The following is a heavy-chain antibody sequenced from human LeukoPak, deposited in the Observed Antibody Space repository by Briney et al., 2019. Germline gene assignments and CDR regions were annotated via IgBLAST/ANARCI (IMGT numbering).Heavy chain of an antibody. CDR3: AALLAAAGSPRLFYGMDV. CDR2: IDHSGST. D-gene: IGHD6-13*01. V-gene: IGHV4-34*01. CDR1: GGSFSSYF. Sequence: SETLSLTCAVYGGSFSSYFWSWIRQPPGDWLEWLGEIDHSGSTNYNPPLKSRVTISVDTSKNQLSLNLSSVTAADTAVYYCAALLAAAGSPRLFYGMDVWGQGTTVTVSS. J-gene: IGHJ6*02.